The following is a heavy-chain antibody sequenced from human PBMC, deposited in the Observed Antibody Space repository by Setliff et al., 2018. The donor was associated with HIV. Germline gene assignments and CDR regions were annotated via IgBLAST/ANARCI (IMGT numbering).Heavy chain of an antibody. D-gene: IGHD3-16*01. CDR2: IRYGSSEK. Sequence: GGSLRLSGAASGFIFSNSDMHWVRQAPGKGLEWVAFIRYGSSEKYYGDSVKGRFTISRDNSKTTLYLQMDSLRAEDTAVYYCAKDRTAILGYLDDWGQGTLVTVSS. CDR3: AKDRTAILGYLDD. J-gene: IGHJ4*03. CDR1: GFIFSNSD. V-gene: IGHV3-30*02.